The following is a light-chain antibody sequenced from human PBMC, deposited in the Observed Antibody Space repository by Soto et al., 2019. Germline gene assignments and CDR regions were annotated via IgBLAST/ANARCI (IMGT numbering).Light chain of an antibody. V-gene: IGKV3-11*01. CDR3: QQRSNWPPLT. J-gene: IGKJ4*01. CDR1: QSVSSY. CDR2: EAS. Sequence: EIVLTQSPASLSLSPGERATLSCRASQSVSSYLAWYQQKPGQAPRLLIYEASNRATGIPARFSGSGSGTDFTLTISSLEPEDFAVYDCQQRSNWPPLTFGGGTKV.